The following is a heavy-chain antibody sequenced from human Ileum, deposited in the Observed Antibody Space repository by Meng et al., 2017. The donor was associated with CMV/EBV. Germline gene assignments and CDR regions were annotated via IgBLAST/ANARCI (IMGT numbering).Heavy chain of an antibody. D-gene: IGHD3-22*01. CDR3: ARQSDFYYYDSSGYYSPFDY. CDR2: IYYSGST. V-gene: IGHV4-39*01. Sequence: SCSYYWGWIRQPPGKGLEWIGSIYYSGSTYYNPSLKSRGTISVDTSKTQFSLKLSSVTAADTAVYYCARQSDFYYYDSSGYYSPFDYWGQGTLVTVSS. CDR1: SCSYY. J-gene: IGHJ4*02.